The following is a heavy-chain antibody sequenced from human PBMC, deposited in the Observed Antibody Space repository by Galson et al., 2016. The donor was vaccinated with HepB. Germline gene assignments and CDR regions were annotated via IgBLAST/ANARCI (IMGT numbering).Heavy chain of an antibody. V-gene: IGHV3-30-3*01. Sequence: SLRLSCAASGFTFNNYAIHWVRQAPGKGLEWVAIISYDGSSKDYADSVKGRFTISRDNSKNTVSLQMNSLRPEDTAIYYCAKWAGTATILLWSGPFDDWGQGTLVTVSS. CDR2: ISYDGSSK. CDR3: AKWAGTATILLWSGPFDD. D-gene: IGHD3-10*01. CDR1: GFTFNNYA. J-gene: IGHJ4*02.